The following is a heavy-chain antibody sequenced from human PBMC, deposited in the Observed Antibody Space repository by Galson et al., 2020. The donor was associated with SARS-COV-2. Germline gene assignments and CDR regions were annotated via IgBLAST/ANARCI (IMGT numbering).Heavy chain of an antibody. CDR2: RWYDGSNK. J-gene: IGHJ3*02. CDR1: GFTLCSYR. V-gene: IGHV3-33*01. D-gene: IGHD6-19*01. CDR3: ARDQIAVAGTTVDAFDI. Sequence: RESLKIFCAAPGFTLCSYRMHCVPQAPGQGWVCVVVRWYDGSNKYYADFAKARYTIPRDNSKNTLYLQMNSLRAEDTAVYYCARDQIAVAGTTVDAFDIWGQGTMVTVSS.